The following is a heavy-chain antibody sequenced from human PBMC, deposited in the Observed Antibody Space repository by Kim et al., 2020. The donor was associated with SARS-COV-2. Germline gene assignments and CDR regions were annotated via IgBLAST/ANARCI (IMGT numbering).Heavy chain of an antibody. J-gene: IGHJ4*02. D-gene: IGHD4-17*01. CDR3: ARACDYERYFDY. V-gene: IGHV5-51*01. Sequence: RYSPSFQGQVTISAAKSIRTAYLQWSSLKASDTAMYYCARACDYERYFDYWGQGTLVTVSS.